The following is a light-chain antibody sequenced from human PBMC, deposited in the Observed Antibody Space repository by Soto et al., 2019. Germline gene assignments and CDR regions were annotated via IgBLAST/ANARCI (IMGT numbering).Light chain of an antibody. CDR3: MQAIQTPVT. V-gene: IGKV2-28*01. CDR1: QSLLHSDGYNY. CDR2: SGS. J-gene: IGKJ4*01. Sequence: EIVLTQSSLSLPVTPGAPASISCRSSQSLLHSDGYNYLDWYLQTPGQSPQLLIYSGSHRASGVPDRFSGSGSGTDFTLKSSRVEAEDVGIYYCMQAIQTPVTFGGGTKVEI.